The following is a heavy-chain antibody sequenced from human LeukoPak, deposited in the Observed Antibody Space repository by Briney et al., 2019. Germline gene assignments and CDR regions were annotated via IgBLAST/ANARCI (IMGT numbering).Heavy chain of an antibody. J-gene: IGHJ4*02. Sequence: PSETLSLTCTVSGGSISSYYWSWIRQPPGKGLEWIGYIYYSGSTNYNPSLKSRVTISVDTSKNQFSLKLNSVTPEDTAVYYCARGTRSAFDYWGQGTLVTVSS. CDR3: ARGTRSAFDY. D-gene: IGHD2-2*01. V-gene: IGHV4-59*12. CDR2: IYYSGST. CDR1: GGSISSYY.